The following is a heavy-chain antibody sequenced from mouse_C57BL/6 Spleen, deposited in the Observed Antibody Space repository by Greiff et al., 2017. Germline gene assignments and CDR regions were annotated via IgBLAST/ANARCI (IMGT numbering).Heavy chain of an antibody. CDR1: GYAFSSSW. Sequence: VHLVESGPELVKPGASVKISCKASGYAFSSSWMNWVKQRPGKGLAWIGRIYPGDGDTNYNGKFKGKATLTADKSSSTAYMQLSSLTAEDSAVCFCASQGNYYGSSSLAVDYWGQGTSVTVSS. CDR3: ASQGNYYGSSSLAVDY. J-gene: IGHJ4*01. CDR2: IYPGDGDT. V-gene: IGHV1-82*01. D-gene: IGHD1-1*01.